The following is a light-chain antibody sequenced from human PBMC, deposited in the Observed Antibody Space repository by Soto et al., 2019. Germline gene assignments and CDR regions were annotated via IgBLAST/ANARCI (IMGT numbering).Light chain of an antibody. V-gene: IGKV3-15*01. CDR3: QQYHNCQPFT. Sequence: EIVMTQSPATLSVSPGERATLSCRASQSVTSNLAWYQHKPGQAPRLLIYGASTRATCIPARFSGSGSGTEFTLTISSLPSEDFAVYDCQQYHNCQPFTFGKGTNLEIK. CDR2: GAS. J-gene: IGKJ2*01. CDR1: QSVTSN.